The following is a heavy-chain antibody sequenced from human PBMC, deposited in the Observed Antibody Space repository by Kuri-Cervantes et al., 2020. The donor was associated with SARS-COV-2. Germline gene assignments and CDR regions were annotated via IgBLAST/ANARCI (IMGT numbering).Heavy chain of an antibody. Sequence: PETLSLTCTVSGYSISSGYYWGWIRQPPGKGLEWIGSIYHSGSTYYNPSLKSRVTISVDTSKNQFSLKLSSVTAADTAVYYCAREVRTFGAWFDPWGQGTLVTVSS. D-gene: IGHD3-16*01. J-gene: IGHJ5*02. V-gene: IGHV4-38-2*02. CDR1: GYSISSGYY. CDR3: AREVRTFGAWFDP. CDR2: IYHSGST.